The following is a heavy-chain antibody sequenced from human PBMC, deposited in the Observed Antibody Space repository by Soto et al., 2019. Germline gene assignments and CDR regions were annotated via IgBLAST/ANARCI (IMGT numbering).Heavy chain of an antibody. CDR3: AKGMLVAGCFDY. V-gene: IGHV3-23*01. CDR2: ISGSGGST. CDR1: GFTFSSYA. Sequence: PGGSLRLSCAASGFTFSSYAMSWVRQAPGKGLEWVSAISGSGGSTYYADSVRGRFTISRDNSKNTLYLQMNSLRAEDTAVYYCAKGMLVAGCFDYWGQGTLVTVSS. J-gene: IGHJ4*02. D-gene: IGHD6-19*01.